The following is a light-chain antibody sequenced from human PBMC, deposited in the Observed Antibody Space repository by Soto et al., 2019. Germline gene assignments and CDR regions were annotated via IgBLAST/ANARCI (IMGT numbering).Light chain of an antibody. CDR1: SSDVGHYNF. CDR3: CSFAGSNTYVV. Sequence: QSVLIQPRSVSGSPGQSVTISCTGTSSDVGHYNFVSWYQHHPGKAPKPMIYRVSQRPSGVPDRFSGSKSGNTACLTISGLQAEDEADYYCCSFAGSNTYVVFGGGTKLTVL. CDR2: RVS. V-gene: IGLV2-11*01. J-gene: IGLJ2*01.